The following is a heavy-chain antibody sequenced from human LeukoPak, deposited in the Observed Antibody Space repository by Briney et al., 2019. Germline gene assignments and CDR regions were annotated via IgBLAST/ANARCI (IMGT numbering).Heavy chain of an antibody. D-gene: IGHD6-19*01. V-gene: IGHV3-48*03. J-gene: IGHJ4*02. CDR2: ISDSGSTI. CDR1: GFTFSSSE. Sequence: GGSLRLSCTASGFTFSSSEMNWVRQAPGKGLEWVSYISDSGSTIYYADTVKGRFTISIDNGKNSLYLQMNSLRAEDTAGYYCAREGRSSGWYFALDYWGQGTLVTVSS. CDR3: AREGRSSGWYFALDY.